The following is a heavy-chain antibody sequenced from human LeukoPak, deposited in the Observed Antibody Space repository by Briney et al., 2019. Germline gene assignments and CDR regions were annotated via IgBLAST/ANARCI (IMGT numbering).Heavy chain of an antibody. CDR2: MNPNSGNT. V-gene: IGHV1-8*01. CDR3: ARVLSRRAKSSDYYYYGMDV. Sequence: ASVKVSCKASGYTFTSYDINWVRQATGQGLEWMGWMNPNSGNTGYAQKLQGRVTMTRNTSISTAYMELSSLRSEDTAVYYCARVLSRRAKSSDYYYYGMDVWGQGTTVTVSS. CDR1: GYTFTSYD. J-gene: IGHJ6*02. D-gene: IGHD3-16*02.